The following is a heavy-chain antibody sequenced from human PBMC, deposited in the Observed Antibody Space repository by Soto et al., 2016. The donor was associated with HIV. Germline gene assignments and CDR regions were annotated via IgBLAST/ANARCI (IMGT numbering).Heavy chain of an antibody. CDR2: MKNSGDT. Sequence: VQLQQWGAGLLKPSETLSLSCSVHGGSFTGYHWTWIRQSPGKGLEWIGEMKNSGDTKYNPALESRVSISVDMSKTQFSLRLTSVTAADTAVYYCARGSAFKVGEVFRGALNXESYSVMDVWGQGTTVIVSS. V-gene: IGHV4-34*02. CDR1: GGSFTGYH. CDR3: ARGSAFKVGEVFRGALNXESYSVMDV. J-gene: IGHJ6*02. D-gene: IGHD3-10*01.